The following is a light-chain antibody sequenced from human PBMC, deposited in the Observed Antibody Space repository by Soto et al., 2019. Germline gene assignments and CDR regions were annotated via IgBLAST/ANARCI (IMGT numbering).Light chain of an antibody. CDR2: AAS. V-gene: IGKV1-9*01. CDR3: KQSSAFPLT. CDR1: QDIAIY. Sequence: IQLTQSPSSLSASVGDRVTITCRASQDIAIYLAWYQQKPGEAPKLLIYAASTLYGGVPSRFSGSGSGTDFTLTISSLQPEDFATYFCKQSSAFPLTFGGGTRWIS. J-gene: IGKJ4*01.